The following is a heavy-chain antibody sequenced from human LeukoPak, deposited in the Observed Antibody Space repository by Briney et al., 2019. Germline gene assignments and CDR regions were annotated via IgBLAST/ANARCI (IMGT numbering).Heavy chain of an antibody. V-gene: IGHV4-34*01. CDR1: GGSFSGYY. D-gene: IGHD3-16*01. CDR3: ARDWGSRFD. Sequence: SETLSLTCAVHGGSFSGYYWSWIRQPPGKGLEWIGEIDHSGSTNYNPSLKSRVTISVDTSKKQFSLKLSSVTAADTAVYYCARDWGSRFDWGQGTLVTVSS. CDR2: IDHSGST. J-gene: IGHJ4*02.